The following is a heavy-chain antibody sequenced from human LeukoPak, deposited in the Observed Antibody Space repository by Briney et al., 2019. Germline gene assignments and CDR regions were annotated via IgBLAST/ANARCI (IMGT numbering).Heavy chain of an antibody. V-gene: IGHV3-48*01. D-gene: IGHD1-26*01. CDR1: GVTFSSYS. J-gene: IGHJ5*02. CDR2: ISSSRSPI. Sequence: GGSLRLSCAASGVTFSSYSMNWVRQAPGKGLEWVAYISSSRSPIYYADSLKGRFTISRDNAKNSLSLQIDSLRAEDTAVYYCARAQVGYNWSDPWGQGTLVTVSS. CDR3: ARAQVGYNWSDP.